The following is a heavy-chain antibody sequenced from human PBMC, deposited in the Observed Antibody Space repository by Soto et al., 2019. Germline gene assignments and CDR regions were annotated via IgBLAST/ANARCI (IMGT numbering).Heavy chain of an antibody. Sequence: PSETLSLTCTVSGGSISSGGYYWSWIRQHPGKGLEWIGYIYYSGSTYYSPSLKSRVTISVDTSKNQFSLKLSSVTAADTAVYYCATERGVLHAFDIWGQGTMVTVSS. V-gene: IGHV4-31*03. CDR3: ATERGVLHAFDI. J-gene: IGHJ3*02. CDR1: GGSISSGGYY. CDR2: IYYSGST. D-gene: IGHD2-8*01.